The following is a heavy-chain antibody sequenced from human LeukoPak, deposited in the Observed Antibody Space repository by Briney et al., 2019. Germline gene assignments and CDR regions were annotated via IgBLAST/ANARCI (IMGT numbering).Heavy chain of an antibody. CDR3: ARGDYYGSRGDY. CDR1: GFTFSSYG. CDR2: IWYDGSNK. V-gene: IGHV3-33*01. J-gene: IGHJ4*02. D-gene: IGHD3-10*01. Sequence: GGSLRLSCAASGFTFSSYGMHWVRQAPGKGLEWVAVIWYDGSNKYYADSVKGRFTISRDNSKNTLYLQMNGLRAEDTAVYYCARGDYYGSRGDYWGQGTLVTVSS.